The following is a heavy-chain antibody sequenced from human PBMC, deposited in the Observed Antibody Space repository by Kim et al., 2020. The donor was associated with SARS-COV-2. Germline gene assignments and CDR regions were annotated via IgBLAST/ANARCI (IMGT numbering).Heavy chain of an antibody. CDR3: ARELLIAAAGDPPYYGMDV. D-gene: IGHD6-13*01. Sequence: GGSLRLSCAASGFTFSSYAMHWVRQAPGKGLEWVAVISYDGSNKYYADSVKGRFTISRDNSKNTLYLQMNSLRAEDTAVYYCARELLIAAAGDPPYYGMDVWDQGTTVTVSS. CDR1: GFTFSSYA. J-gene: IGHJ6*02. V-gene: IGHV3-30*04. CDR2: ISYDGSNK.